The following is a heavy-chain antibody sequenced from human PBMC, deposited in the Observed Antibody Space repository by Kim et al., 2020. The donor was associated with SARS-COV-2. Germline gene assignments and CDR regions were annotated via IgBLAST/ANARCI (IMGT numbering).Heavy chain of an antibody. CDR2: ISSSGSTI. CDR3: ARGKKWLRSSWKAGTYDY. D-gene: IGHD5-12*01. V-gene: IGHV3-48*03. J-gene: IGHJ4*02. CDR1: GFTFSSYE. Sequence: GGSLRLSCAASGFTFSSYEMNWVRQAPGKGLEWVSYISSSGSTIYYADSVKGRFTISRDNAKNSLYLQMNSLRAEDTAVYYCARGKKWLRSSWKAGTYDYWGQGTLVTVSS.